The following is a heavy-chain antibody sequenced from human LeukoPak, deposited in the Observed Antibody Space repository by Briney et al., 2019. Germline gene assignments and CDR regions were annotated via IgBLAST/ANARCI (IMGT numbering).Heavy chain of an antibody. V-gene: IGHV4-39*01. CDR2: IYYSGST. D-gene: IGHD3-22*01. Sequence: SETLSLTCTVSGGSISSSSYYWGWIRQPPGKGLVWIGSIYYSGSTYYNPYLRIRITISVDTSKNQFSLKLSSVTAADTAVYYCARGWGYGSGSKTYYYDSSGYYIARHPGRLFDYWGQGTLVTVSS. CDR3: ARGWGYGSGSKTYYYDSSGYYIARHPGRLFDY. CDR1: GGSISSSSYY. J-gene: IGHJ4*02.